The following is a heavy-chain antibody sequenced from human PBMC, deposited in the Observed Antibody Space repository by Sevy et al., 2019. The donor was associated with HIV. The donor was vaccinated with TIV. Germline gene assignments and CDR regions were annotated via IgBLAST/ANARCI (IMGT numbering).Heavy chain of an antibody. CDR3: ARDKNHYDRSVYYDAFDI. V-gene: IGHV3-7*03. D-gene: IGHD3-22*01. J-gene: IGHJ3*02. CDR1: GFTLSSFW. CDR2: IKEDGSDK. Sequence: GGSLRLSCAASGFTLSSFWMTWVRQAPGKGLELVTNIKEDGSDKNYLDSVKGRFTISRDNAKNSLYLQMNSLRAEDTAVYYCARDKNHYDRSVYYDAFDIWGQGTMVTVSS.